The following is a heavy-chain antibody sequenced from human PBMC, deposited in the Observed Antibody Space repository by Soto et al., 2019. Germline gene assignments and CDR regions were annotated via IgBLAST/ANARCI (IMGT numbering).Heavy chain of an antibody. Sequence: SETLSLTCTVSGGSVNSGDYYWSWLRQPPGKGLEWIGYIYYSGSTYYNPSLKSRVTISVDTSKNQFSLKLSSVTAADTAVYYCARDQDFGVVITSYGMDVWGQGTTVTSP. V-gene: IGHV4-30-4*08. J-gene: IGHJ6*02. CDR3: ARDQDFGVVITSYGMDV. D-gene: IGHD3-3*01. CDR2: IYYSGST. CDR1: GGSVNSGDYY.